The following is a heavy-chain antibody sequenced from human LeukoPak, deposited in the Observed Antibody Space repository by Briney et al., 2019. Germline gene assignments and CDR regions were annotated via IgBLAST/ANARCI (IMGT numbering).Heavy chain of an antibody. J-gene: IGHJ4*02. CDR3: ARRVPGHYYFDY. D-gene: IGHD4/OR15-4a*01. V-gene: IGHV4-39*01. CDR1: GASISSSTYY. CDR2: ICYSGST. Sequence: SETLSLTCTVSGASISSSTYYWGWIRQPPGKGLEWIGSICYSGSTYYSPSLKSRVTISVDTSKNQLSLKLSSVTAADTAVYYCARRVPGHYYFDYWGQGTLVTVSS.